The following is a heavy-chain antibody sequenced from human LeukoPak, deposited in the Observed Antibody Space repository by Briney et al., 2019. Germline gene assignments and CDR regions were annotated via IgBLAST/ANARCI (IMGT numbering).Heavy chain of an antibody. CDR3: ARMVGLRLGELSFHY. D-gene: IGHD3-16*02. V-gene: IGHV4-30-4*01. CDR2: IYYSGST. Sequence: SETLSLTCTVSGGSISSGDYYWSWIRQPPGKGLEWMGYIYYSGSTYYNPSLKSRVTISVDTSKNQFSPKLSSVTAADTAVYYCARMVGLRLGELSFHYWGQGTLVTVSS. CDR1: GGSISSGDYY. J-gene: IGHJ4*02.